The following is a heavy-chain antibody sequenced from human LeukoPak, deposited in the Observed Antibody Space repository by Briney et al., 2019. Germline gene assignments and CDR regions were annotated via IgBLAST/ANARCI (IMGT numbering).Heavy chain of an antibody. CDR3: AKSKDWYYFDY. CDR1: GFTFDDYD. J-gene: IGHJ4*02. CDR2: ISWNSGSI. V-gene: IGHV3-9*03. D-gene: IGHD2-21*01. Sequence: GGSLRLSCAASGFTFDDYDMHWVRQAPGKGLEWVSGISWNSGSIGYADSVKGRFTISRDNAKNSLYLQMNSLRAEDMALYYCAKSKDWYYFDYWGQGTLVTVSS.